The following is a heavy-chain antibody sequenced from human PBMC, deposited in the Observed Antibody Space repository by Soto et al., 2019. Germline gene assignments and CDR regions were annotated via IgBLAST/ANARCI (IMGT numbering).Heavy chain of an antibody. CDR1: GDSVTSDSYY. D-gene: IGHD5-18*01. CDR2: IYSSGST. J-gene: IGHJ4*02. CDR3: ARDIRGYSRAFDY. V-gene: IGHV4-61*01. Sequence: KASETLSLTCTVSGDSVTSDSYYWTWIRQPPGKGLEWIGYIYSSGSTNYNPSLKSRLTMSLDTSSNQFSLKLTSVTAADTAVYYCARDIRGYSRAFDYWGQGTLVTVSS.